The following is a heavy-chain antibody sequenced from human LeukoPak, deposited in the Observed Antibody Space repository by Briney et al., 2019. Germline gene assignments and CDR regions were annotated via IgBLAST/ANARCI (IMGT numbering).Heavy chain of an antibody. Sequence: SVKVSCKASGGTFSSYAISWVRQAPGQGLEWMGRIIPILGIANYAQKFQGRVTITADKSTSTAYMELSSLRSEDTAVYYCARVAAGTTFMDNWFDPWGQGTLVTVSS. D-gene: IGHD1-7*01. CDR3: ARVAAGTTFMDNWFDP. V-gene: IGHV1-69*04. J-gene: IGHJ5*02. CDR2: IIPILGIA. CDR1: GGTFSSYA.